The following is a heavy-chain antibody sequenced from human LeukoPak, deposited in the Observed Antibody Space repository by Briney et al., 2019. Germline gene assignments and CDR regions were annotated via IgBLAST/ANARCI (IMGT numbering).Heavy chain of an antibody. CDR2: IYHSGST. V-gene: IGHV4-38-2*02. D-gene: IGHD5-18*01. Sequence: SETLSLTCTVSGYSISSGYYWGWIRQPPGKGLEWIGSIYHSGSTYYNPSLKSRVTISVDTSKNQFSLKLSSVTAADTAVYYCARVGYSYGSLGRGDYWGQGTLVTVSS. CDR1: GYSISSGYY. J-gene: IGHJ4*02. CDR3: ARVGYSYGSLGRGDY.